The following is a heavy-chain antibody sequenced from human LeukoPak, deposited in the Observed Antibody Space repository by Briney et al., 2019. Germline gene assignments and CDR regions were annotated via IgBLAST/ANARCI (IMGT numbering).Heavy chain of an antibody. CDR1: GFTFGDCA. D-gene: IGHD6-13*01. Sequence: GRSLRLSCTTSGFTFGDCAMTWVRQAPGKGLVWVSRISTDGSSTTYADSVKGRFTISRDNSKNTLYLQMNSLRAEDTAVYYCAKVPFREVAAAGSFDYWGQGTLVTVSS. CDR2: ISTDGSST. V-gene: IGHV3-23*01. J-gene: IGHJ4*02. CDR3: AKVPFREVAAAGSFDY.